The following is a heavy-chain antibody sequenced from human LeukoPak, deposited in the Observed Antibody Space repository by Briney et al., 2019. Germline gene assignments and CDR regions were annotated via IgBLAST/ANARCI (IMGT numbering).Heavy chain of an antibody. V-gene: IGHV1-2*02. Sequence: GASVKASCKASGHPFTDIYIHSVRQAPGQGLEWMGSINPNSGNTNYAPKFQGRVTMTRDTSISTAHMDVSGLTSDDTAVYYCARVVVYYRFEYWGQGTLLTVS. CDR1: GHPFTDIY. D-gene: IGHD3-10*01. CDR3: ARVVVYYRFEY. J-gene: IGHJ4*02. CDR2: INPNSGNT.